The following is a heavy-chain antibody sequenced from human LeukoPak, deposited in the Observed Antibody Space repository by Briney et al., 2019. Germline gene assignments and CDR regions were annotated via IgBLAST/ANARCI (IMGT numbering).Heavy chain of an antibody. V-gene: IGHV1-2*04. D-gene: IGHD4-17*01. J-gene: IGHJ4*02. Sequence: ASEKVSCKASGYTFTGYYMHWVRQAPGQGLEWMGWINPNSGGTNYAQKFQGWVTMTRDTSISTAYMELSRLRSDDTAVYYCARGPDYGDYVFDYWGQGTLVTVSS. CDR3: ARGPDYGDYVFDY. CDR1: GYTFTGYY. CDR2: INPNSGGT.